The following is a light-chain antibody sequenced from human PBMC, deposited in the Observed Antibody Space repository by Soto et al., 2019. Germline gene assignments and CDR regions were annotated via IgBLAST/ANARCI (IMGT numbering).Light chain of an antibody. CDR1: QSIRST. Sequence: EIVMTQSPATLSVSPGESATVSCRASQSIRSTLAWYQQIPGQAPRLLIYGPSTRVTGIPARFSGSGSGTEFTLTIISLQPEDSAVYYCQQYNSWLRGSFGPGTKLEIK. J-gene: IGKJ2*04. CDR2: GPS. V-gene: IGKV3-15*01. CDR3: QQYNSWLRGS.